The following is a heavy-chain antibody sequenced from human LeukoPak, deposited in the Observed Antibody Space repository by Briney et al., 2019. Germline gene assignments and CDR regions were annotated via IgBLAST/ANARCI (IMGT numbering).Heavy chain of an antibody. J-gene: IGHJ3*02. Sequence: GGSLRLSCATSGFTFSRYWMSWVRQAPGKGLEWVANINQDGSEKYYVDSVRGRFTISRDNAQKSLYLQMNSLRADDTALYYCARHWEGVESDAFDIWGQGTMVTVSS. CDR3: ARHWEGVESDAFDI. CDR2: INQDGSEK. CDR1: GFTFSRYW. V-gene: IGHV3-7*04. D-gene: IGHD1-26*01.